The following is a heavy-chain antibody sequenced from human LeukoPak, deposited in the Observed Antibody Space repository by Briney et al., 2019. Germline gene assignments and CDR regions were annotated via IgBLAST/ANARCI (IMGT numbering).Heavy chain of an antibody. Sequence: GASVKVSCKASGYTFTSYDINWVRQATGQGLEWMGWMNPNSGNTGYAQKFQGRVTMTRNTSISTVYMELSSLRSDDTAVYYCAKHYETTFDYWGQGTLVIVSS. V-gene: IGHV1-8*01. CDR2: MNPNSGNT. CDR3: AKHYETTFDY. D-gene: IGHD3-16*01. CDR1: GYTFTSYD. J-gene: IGHJ4*02.